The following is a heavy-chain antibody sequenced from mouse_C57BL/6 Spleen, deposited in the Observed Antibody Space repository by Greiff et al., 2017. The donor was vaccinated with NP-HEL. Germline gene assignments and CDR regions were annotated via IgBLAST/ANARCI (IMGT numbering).Heavy chain of an antibody. Sequence: VESGGDLVKPGGSLKLSCAASGFTFSSYGMSWVRQTPDKRLEWVATISSGGSYTYYPDSVKGRFTISRDNAKNTLYLQMSSLKSEDTAMYYCARIYYGNYVGAMDYWGQGTSVTVSS. D-gene: IGHD2-1*01. CDR2: ISSGGSYT. V-gene: IGHV5-6*01. CDR1: GFTFSSYG. CDR3: ARIYYGNYVGAMDY. J-gene: IGHJ4*01.